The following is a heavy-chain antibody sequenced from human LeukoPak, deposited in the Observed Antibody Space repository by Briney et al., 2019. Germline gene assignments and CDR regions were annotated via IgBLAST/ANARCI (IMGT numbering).Heavy chain of an antibody. V-gene: IGHV1-46*01. Sequence: GASVKVSCKAPGYTFTSYYMHWVRQAPGQGLEWMGIINPSGGSTSYAQKFQGRVTMTRDISTSTVYMELSSLRSEDTAVYYCARDSTSSNWFDPWGQGTLVTVSS. CDR1: GYTFTSYY. J-gene: IGHJ5*02. D-gene: IGHD2-2*01. CDR3: ARDSTSSNWFDP. CDR2: INPSGGST.